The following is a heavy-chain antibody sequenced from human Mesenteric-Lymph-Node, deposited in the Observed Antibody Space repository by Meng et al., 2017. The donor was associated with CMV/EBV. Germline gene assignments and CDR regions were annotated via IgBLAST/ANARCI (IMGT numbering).Heavy chain of an antibody. V-gene: IGHV3-74*01. Sequence: GGSLRLSCAASGFTNGFYAMSWVRQAPGKGLVWVARIDSDESNPSDESKTTYADSVKGRFTISRDNAKNTLYLQMKSLRADDTAVYYCARSTASGTDYWGWGQGTLVTVSS. J-gene: IGHJ4*02. D-gene: IGHD7-27*01. CDR3: ARSTASGTDYWG. CDR1: GFTNGFYA. CDR2: IDSDESNP.